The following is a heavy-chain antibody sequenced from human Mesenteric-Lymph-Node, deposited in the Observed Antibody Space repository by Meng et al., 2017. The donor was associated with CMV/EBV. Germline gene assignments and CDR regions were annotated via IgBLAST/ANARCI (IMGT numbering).Heavy chain of an antibody. Sequence: GESLKISCAASGFALSSYSMNWVRQAPGKGLEWVSSISSSSSHIYYADSLQGRFTISRDNAKNSLYLQMNSLGDEDTAVYYCARGRYHYDSTGYYSDYWGQGTLVTVSS. J-gene: IGHJ4*02. D-gene: IGHD3-22*01. CDR2: ISSSSSHI. CDR3: ARGRYHYDSTGYYSDY. CDR1: GFALSSYS. V-gene: IGHV3-21*06.